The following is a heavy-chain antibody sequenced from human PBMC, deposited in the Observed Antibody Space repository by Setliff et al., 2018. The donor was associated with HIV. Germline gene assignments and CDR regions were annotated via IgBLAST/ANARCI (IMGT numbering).Heavy chain of an antibody. D-gene: IGHD3-16*01. V-gene: IGHV1-69*11. CDR3: TRGALYGLFEF. CDR2: LIPVLGEP. CDR1: GYTFTGYY. Sequence: SVKVSCKASGYTFTGYYIHWVRQAPGQGLEWMGSLIPVLGEPHYAQSFQGRVTISADESTNTAHMELRSLTSEDTAAYYCTRGALYGLFEFWGPGTLVTVS. J-gene: IGHJ4*02.